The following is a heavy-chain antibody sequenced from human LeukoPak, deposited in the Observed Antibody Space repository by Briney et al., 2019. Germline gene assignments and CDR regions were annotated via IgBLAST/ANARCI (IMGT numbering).Heavy chain of an antibody. CDR2: MNPNSGNT. CDR3: ARGRRDY. CDR1: GYTFTGYY. Sequence: ASVKVSCKASGYTFTGYYMHWVRQATGQGLEWMGWMNPNSGNTGYAQKFQGRVTMTRNTSISTAYMELSRLRSDDTAVYYCARGRRDYWGQGTLVTVSS. J-gene: IGHJ4*02. V-gene: IGHV1-8*02.